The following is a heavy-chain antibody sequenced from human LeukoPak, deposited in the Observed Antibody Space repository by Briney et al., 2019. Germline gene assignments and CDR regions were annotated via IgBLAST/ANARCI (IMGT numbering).Heavy chain of an antibody. V-gene: IGHV1-2*02. CDR2: INPNSGGT. D-gene: IGHD6-6*01. Sequence: GASVKVSCKASGYTFTSYGISWVRQAPGQGLEWMGWINPNSGGTNYAQKFQGRVTMTRDTSISTAYMELSRLRSDDTAVYYCARGGLYSSSSDWFDPWGQGTLVTVSS. J-gene: IGHJ5*02. CDR1: GYTFTSYG. CDR3: ARGGLYSSSSDWFDP.